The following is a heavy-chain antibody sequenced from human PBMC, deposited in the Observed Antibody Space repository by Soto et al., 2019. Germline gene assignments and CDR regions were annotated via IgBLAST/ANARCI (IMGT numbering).Heavy chain of an antibody. CDR2: INSDGSNT. CDR3: ARGGVPAAMSY. V-gene: IGHV3-74*01. J-gene: IGHJ4*02. D-gene: IGHD2-2*01. Sequence: EVQLVESGGGLVQPGGSLRLSCAASGFTFSSFWMHWVRQAPGEGLVWVSRINSDGSNTNYADSVKGRFTISRDNAKNTLYLQMNSVRAEDTAVYYCARGGVPAAMSYGGQGALGTLSS. CDR1: GFTFSSFW.